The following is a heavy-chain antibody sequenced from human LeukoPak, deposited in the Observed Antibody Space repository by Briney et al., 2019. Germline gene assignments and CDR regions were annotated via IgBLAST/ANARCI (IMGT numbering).Heavy chain of an antibody. CDR2: ISSSSSYI. V-gene: IGHV3-21*01. CDR1: GFTFSSYS. J-gene: IGHJ4*02. Sequence: GGSLRLSCAASGFTFSSYSMSWVRQAPGKGLEWVSSISSSSSYIYYADSVKGRFTISRDNTKNSLYLQMNSLRAEDTAVYYCAKDGAPYCRGGTCYSAADYWGQGTLVTVSS. CDR3: AKDGAPYCRGGTCYSAADY. D-gene: IGHD2-15*01.